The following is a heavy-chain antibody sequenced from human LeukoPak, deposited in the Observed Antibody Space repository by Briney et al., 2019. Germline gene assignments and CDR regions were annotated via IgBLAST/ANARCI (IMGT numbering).Heavy chain of an antibody. CDR1: GFTFSTYA. CDR3: ARGLWDH. J-gene: IGHJ4*02. V-gene: IGHV3-21*01. Sequence: GGSLRLSCAASGFTFSTYAMTWVRQAPGKGLEWVSSITSAGNFIYYADSLRGRFTVSRDNAKNSLYLQMNRLRAEDTAMYYCARGLWDHWGQGTLVTVSS. CDR2: ITSAGNFI.